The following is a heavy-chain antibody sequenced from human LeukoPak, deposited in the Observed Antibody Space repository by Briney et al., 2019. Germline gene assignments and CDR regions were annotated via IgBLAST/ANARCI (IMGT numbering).Heavy chain of an antibody. Sequence: SETLSLTCTVSGGSISSYYWSWIRQPPGKGLEWIGYIYYSGSTNYNPSLKGRVTISVDTSKNQFSLKLSSVTAADTAVYYCARSPYYGGNSEGAFDIWGQGTMVTVSS. J-gene: IGHJ3*02. V-gene: IGHV4-59*01. CDR3: ARSPYYGGNSEGAFDI. D-gene: IGHD4-23*01. CDR2: IYYSGST. CDR1: GGSISSYY.